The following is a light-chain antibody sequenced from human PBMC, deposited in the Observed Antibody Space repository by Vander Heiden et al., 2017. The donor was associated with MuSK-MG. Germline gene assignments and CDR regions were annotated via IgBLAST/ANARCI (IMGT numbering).Light chain of an antibody. CDR3: AAWDDIYV. Sequence: QSVLTQPPSASGTPGQRVTISCSGSSSNIGSNTVNWYQQLPGTAPILLIYSNNQRPSGVPDRFSGSNSGTSASLAISGLEAEDESYYSCAAWDDIYVFGTGTKVTVL. V-gene: IGLV1-44*01. J-gene: IGLJ1*01. CDR2: SNN. CDR1: SSNIGSNT.